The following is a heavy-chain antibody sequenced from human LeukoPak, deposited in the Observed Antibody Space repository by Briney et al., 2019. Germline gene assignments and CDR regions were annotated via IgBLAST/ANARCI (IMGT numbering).Heavy chain of an antibody. CDR2: IRYDGSNK. J-gene: IGHJ4*02. Sequence: GGSLRLSCAASRFTFSSYGMHWVRQAPGKGLEWVAFIRYDGSNKYYADSVKGRFTISRDNSKNTLYLQMNSLRAEDTAVYYCAKDLRAYCGGDCSNDYWGQGTLVSVSS. CDR1: RFTFSSYG. CDR3: AKDLRAYCGGDCSNDY. D-gene: IGHD2-21*02. V-gene: IGHV3-30*02.